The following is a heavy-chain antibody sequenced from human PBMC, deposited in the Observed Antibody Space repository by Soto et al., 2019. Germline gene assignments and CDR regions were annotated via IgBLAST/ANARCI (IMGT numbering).Heavy chain of an antibody. V-gene: IGHV1-18*01. CDR2: VSPYNGNT. CDR3: ARDRGYNWNYGWFDP. D-gene: IGHD1-7*01. Sequence: QVQLVKSGAEVKKPGASVKVSCKASGYTFSNYGISWVRQAPGQGLEWMGRVSPYNGNTNYEQKRQGSVTITTDTSTSTAYMELRSLRSDDTAVYYCARDRGYNWNYGWFDPWGQGTLVTVSS. J-gene: IGHJ5*02. CDR1: GYTFSNYG.